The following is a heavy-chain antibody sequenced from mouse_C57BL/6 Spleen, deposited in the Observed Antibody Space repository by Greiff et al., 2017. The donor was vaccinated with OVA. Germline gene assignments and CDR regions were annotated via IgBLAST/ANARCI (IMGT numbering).Heavy chain of an antibody. CDR3: SRSLWSEAMDY. CDR2: IYPSDSET. Sequence: QVQLQQPGAELVRPGSSVKLSCKASGYTFTSYWMDWVKQRPGQGLEWIGNIYPSDSETHYNQKFKDKATLTVDKSSRQAYMQLSSLTSEDSAVYYCSRSLWSEAMDYWGQGTSVTVSS. D-gene: IGHD1-1*02. V-gene: IGHV1-61*01. CDR1: GYTFTSYW. J-gene: IGHJ4*01.